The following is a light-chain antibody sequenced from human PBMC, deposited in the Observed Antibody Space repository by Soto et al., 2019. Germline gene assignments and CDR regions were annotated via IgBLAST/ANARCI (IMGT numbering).Light chain of an antibody. J-gene: IGLJ3*02. V-gene: IGLV2-14*01. Sequence: QSALTQPASVSGSPGQSITISCTGTSSDTGGYKYVSWYQQHPGKAPKLIIYEVTNRPSGVSNRFSGSKSGNTASLTISGLQAEDEADYYCSSYTISSTLVLFGGGTKLTVL. CDR2: EVT. CDR3: SSYTISSTLVL. CDR1: SSDTGGYKY.